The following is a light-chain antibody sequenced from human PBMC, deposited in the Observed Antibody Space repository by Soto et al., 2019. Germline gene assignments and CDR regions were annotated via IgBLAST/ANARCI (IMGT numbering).Light chain of an antibody. V-gene: IGKV1-5*03. CDR2: KAS. J-gene: IGKJ2*01. CDR1: QSISTW. CDR3: QQYNVFSPYT. Sequence: DIQMTQSPSSLSASVGDRVNITCLASQSISTWLAWYQLKPGKAPKLLIYKASNLQSGVPSRFSGSGSGTEFTLTISSLQPDDFATYYCQQYNVFSPYTFGQGTKLAI.